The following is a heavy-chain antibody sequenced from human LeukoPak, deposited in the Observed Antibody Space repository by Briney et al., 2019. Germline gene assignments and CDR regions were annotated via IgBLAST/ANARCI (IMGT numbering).Heavy chain of an antibody. CDR2: IGTAGDT. D-gene: IGHD3-22*01. Sequence: GGSLRLSCAASGFTFSSYDMHWVRQATGKGLEWVSAIGTAGDTYYPGSVKGRFTTSRENAKNSLYLQMNSLRAGDTAVYYCARGGNDYYDSSGFDYWGQGTLVTVSS. CDR1: GFTFSSYD. V-gene: IGHV3-13*01. CDR3: ARGGNDYYDSSGFDY. J-gene: IGHJ4*02.